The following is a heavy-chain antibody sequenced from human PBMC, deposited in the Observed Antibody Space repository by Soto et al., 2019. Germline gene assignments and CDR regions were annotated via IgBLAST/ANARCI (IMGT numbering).Heavy chain of an antibody. J-gene: IGHJ4*02. CDR2: INHSGST. CDR1: GGSFSGYY. D-gene: IGHD3-22*01. V-gene: IGHV4-34*01. CDR3: ARSMIVVDYDY. Sequence: SETLSLTCAVYGGSFSGYYWSWIRQPPGKGLEWIGEINHSGSTNYNPSLKSRVTISVDTSKNQFSLKLSSVTAADTAVYYCARSMIVVDYDYWGQGTLVTVSS.